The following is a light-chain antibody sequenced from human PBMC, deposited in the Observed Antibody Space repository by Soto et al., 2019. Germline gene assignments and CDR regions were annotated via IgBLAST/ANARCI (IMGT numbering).Light chain of an antibody. CDR2: DAS. CDR1: QSVSNY. J-gene: IGKJ5*01. CDR3: QHRKNWPIT. V-gene: IGKV3-11*01. Sequence: EIVLTQSPATLSLSPGERATLSCRASQSVSNYLAWYQQKPGQAPRLLIYDASNRATGIPARFSGSGSETDSTLTISSLEPEDFAVYYCQHRKNWPITFGQGTRLEIK.